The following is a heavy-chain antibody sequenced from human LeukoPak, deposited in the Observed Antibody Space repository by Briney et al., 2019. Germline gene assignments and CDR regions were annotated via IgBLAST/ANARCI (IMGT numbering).Heavy chain of an antibody. CDR3: ARDQYYYDSSGSLFDY. CDR2: IYYSGST. V-gene: IGHV4-59*12. J-gene: IGHJ4*02. D-gene: IGHD3-22*01. CDR1: GGSISSYY. Sequence: SETLSLTCTVSGGSISSYYWSWIRQPPGKGLEWIGYIYYSGSTNYNPSLKSRVTMSVDTSKNQFSLKLSSVTAADTAVYYCARDQYYYDSSGSLFDYWGQGTLVTVSS.